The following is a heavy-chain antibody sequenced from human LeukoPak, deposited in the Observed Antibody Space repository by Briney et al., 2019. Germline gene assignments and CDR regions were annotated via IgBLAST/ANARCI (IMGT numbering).Heavy chain of an antibody. V-gene: IGHV3-23*01. CDR1: GFPFSSYA. CDR2: ISGSGGST. Sequence: GSLRLSCAASGFPFSSYAMSWVRQAPGKGLEWVSSISGSGGSTYYADSVKGRFTISRDNSMNTLYLQMNSLRGEDTAVYYCAKDREGTIADYFDYWGQGTLVTVSS. J-gene: IGHJ4*02. CDR3: AKDREGTIADYFDY. D-gene: IGHD1-7*01.